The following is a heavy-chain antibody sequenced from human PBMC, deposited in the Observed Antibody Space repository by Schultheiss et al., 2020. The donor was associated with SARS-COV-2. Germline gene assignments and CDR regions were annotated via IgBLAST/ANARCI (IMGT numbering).Heavy chain of an antibody. CDR1: GGSISSGGYY. J-gene: IGHJ6*02. D-gene: IGHD5-18*01. CDR3: ARDRRGQLSGSYYYYYGMDV. V-gene: IGHV4-31*03. Sequence: SQTLSLTCTVSGGSISSGGYYWSWIRQHPGKGLEWIGYIYYSGSTYYNPSLKSRVTISVDTSKNQFSLKLSSVSAADTAVYYCARDRRGQLSGSYYYYYGMDVWGQGTTVTV. CDR2: IYYSGST.